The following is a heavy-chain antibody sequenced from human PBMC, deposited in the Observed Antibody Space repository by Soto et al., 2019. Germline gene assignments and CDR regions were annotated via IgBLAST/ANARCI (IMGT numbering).Heavy chain of an antibody. V-gene: IGHV5-51*01. Sequence: PGESLKICCKGSGCSFTSYWIGWVRQMPGKGLEWMGIIYPGDSDTRYSPSFQGQVTISADKSISTAYLQWSSLKASDTAMYYCARLAVTDCSSTSCYAKIYYYYYMDVWGKGTTVTVSS. J-gene: IGHJ6*03. D-gene: IGHD2-2*01. CDR1: GCSFTSYW. CDR2: IYPGDSDT. CDR3: ARLAVTDCSSTSCYAKIYYYYYMDV.